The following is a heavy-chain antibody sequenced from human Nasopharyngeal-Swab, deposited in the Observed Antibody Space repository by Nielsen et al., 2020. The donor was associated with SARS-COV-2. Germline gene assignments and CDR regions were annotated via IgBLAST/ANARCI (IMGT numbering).Heavy chain of an antibody. CDR1: GFSFSSYW. V-gene: IGHV3-74*01. CDR3: ARASRGWS. Sequence: GESLKISCAPSGFSFSSYWMHWVRQAPGKGLVWVSRINSDGRSTDYADSVRGRFTISRDNAKKSLHLQMNSLRAEDTAVYYCARASRGWSWGQGTPVTVSS. J-gene: IGHJ5*02. D-gene: IGHD6-19*01. CDR2: INSDGRST.